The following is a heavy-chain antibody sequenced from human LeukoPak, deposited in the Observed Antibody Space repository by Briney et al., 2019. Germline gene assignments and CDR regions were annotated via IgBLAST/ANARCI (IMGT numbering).Heavy chain of an antibody. Sequence: PGGSLRLSCAASGFTFSSYSMNWVRQAPGKGLEWVPSISSSSGHIYYADSVKGRFTISRDNAKNSLYLQMNSLRAEDTALYYCARRYSSSWWVDYWGQGTLLTVSS. CDR2: ISSSSGHI. V-gene: IGHV3-21*01. J-gene: IGHJ4*02. CDR1: GFTFSSYS. CDR3: ARRYSSSWWVDY. D-gene: IGHD6-13*01.